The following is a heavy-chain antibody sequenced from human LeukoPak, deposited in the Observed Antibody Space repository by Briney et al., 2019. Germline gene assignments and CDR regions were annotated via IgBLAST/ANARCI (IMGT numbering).Heavy chain of an antibody. CDR2: ISSTGGTT. CDR3: AKGRGTTVTAAANY. D-gene: IGHD4-11*01. J-gene: IGHJ4*02. V-gene: IGHV3-23*01. CDR1: GFTFSNYS. Sequence: GGSLRLSCAASGFTFSNYSMSWVRQAPGKGLEWVSTISSTGGTTYYADSVKGRFTISRDNSKNTLFLQFNSLRADDTAVYYCAKGRGTTVTAAANYWGQGTLVTVSS.